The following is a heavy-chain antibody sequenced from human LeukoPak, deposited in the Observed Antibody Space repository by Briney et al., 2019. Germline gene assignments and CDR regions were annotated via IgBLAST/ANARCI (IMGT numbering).Heavy chain of an antibody. V-gene: IGHV1-8*01. CDR2: MNPNSGNT. Sequence: ASVKVSXKASGYTFTSYDINWVRQATGQGLEWMGWMNPNSGNTGYAQKFQGRVTMTRNTSISTAYMELSSLRSEDTAVYYCASTGTYYYDSSGIDYWGQGTLVTVSS. J-gene: IGHJ4*02. CDR1: GYTFTSYD. CDR3: ASTGTYYYDSSGIDY. D-gene: IGHD3-22*01.